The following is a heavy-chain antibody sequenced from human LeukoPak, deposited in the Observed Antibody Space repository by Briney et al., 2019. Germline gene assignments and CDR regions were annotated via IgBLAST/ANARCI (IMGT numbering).Heavy chain of an antibody. Sequence: SETLSLTCAVYGGSFSGYYWSWIRQPPGKGLEWIGEINHSGSTNYNPSLKSRVTISVDTSKNQFSLKLSSVTAADTAVYYCARRHLYSSGWFDPWGQGTLVTVSS. J-gene: IGHJ5*02. CDR2: INHSGST. D-gene: IGHD6-19*01. V-gene: IGHV4-34*01. CDR3: ARRHLYSSGWFDP. CDR1: GGSFSGYY.